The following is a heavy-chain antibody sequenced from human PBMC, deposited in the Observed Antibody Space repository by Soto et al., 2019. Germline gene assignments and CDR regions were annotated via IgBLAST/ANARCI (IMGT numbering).Heavy chain of an antibody. V-gene: IGHV5-51*01. J-gene: IGHJ5*02. D-gene: IGHD1-26*01. CDR1: GYSFTSNW. CDR2: IHPGDSDT. CDR3: GKWPVGASRNWFDP. Sequence: GESLKISCKGSGYSFTSNWIGWVRQMPGKGLEWMGIIHPGDSDTRYSPSFQGQVTISADNSISTAYLQWSSLKASDTAMYYCGKWPVGASRNWFDPWGQGTLVTVSS.